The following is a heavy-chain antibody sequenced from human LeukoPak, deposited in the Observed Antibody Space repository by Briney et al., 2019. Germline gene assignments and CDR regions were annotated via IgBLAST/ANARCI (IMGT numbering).Heavy chain of an antibody. CDR3: ARDGTFTGSNNYYYIDV. V-gene: IGHV3-74*01. CDR2: INGDGSDP. D-gene: IGHD1-14*01. J-gene: IGHJ6*03. CDR1: GFTFSTSW. Sequence: GGSLRLSCEASGFTFSTSWMYWVRQAPGKGLEGVSRINGDGSDPSYADFVKGRFTTSRDNAKSTLYLEMKNLRAVDTAVYYCARDGTFTGSNNYYYIDVWGKGTTVTISS.